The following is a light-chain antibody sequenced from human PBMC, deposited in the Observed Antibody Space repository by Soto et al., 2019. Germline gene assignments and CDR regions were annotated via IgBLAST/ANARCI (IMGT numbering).Light chain of an antibody. CDR3: QQYGSSGT. CDR2: GAS. Sequence: VLTQSPDTLSLSPGERSTLSCRASQSVPNSRLAWYQQKPGQAPRLLIYGASNRATGIPDRFSGSGSGTDFTLTISRLEPEDFAVYYCQQYGSSGTFGQGTKVDIK. CDR1: QSVPNSR. V-gene: IGKV3-20*01. J-gene: IGKJ1*01.